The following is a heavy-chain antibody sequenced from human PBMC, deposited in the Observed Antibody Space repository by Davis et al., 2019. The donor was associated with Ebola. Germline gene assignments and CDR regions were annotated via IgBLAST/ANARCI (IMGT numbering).Heavy chain of an antibody. D-gene: IGHD6-19*01. CDR1: GFTFSAYW. V-gene: IGHV3-33*08. J-gene: IGHJ4*02. CDR3: ARDDDDVGWLAYFDY. CDR2: IWYDGSNK. Sequence: GESLKISCAASGFTFSAYWMHWVRQAPGKGLEWVAVIWYDGSNKYYADSVKGRFTISRDNSKNTLYLQMNSLRAEDTAVYYCARDDDDVGWLAYFDYWGQGTLVTVSS.